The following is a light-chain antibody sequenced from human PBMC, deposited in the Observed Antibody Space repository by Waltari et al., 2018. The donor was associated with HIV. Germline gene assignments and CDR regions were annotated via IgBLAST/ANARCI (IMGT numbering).Light chain of an antibody. Sequence: QSVLTQPPPASGPPGQRVTISCPGSNPHSGAHYLYWYQQFPGAAPNLLIYRNSQRPSGVPDRFSGSKSGTSASLAISGLRSDDEANYYCATWDDSLSLWVFGGGTKLTVL. CDR2: RNS. J-gene: IGLJ3*02. V-gene: IGLV1-47*01. CDR1: NPHSGAHY. CDR3: ATWDDSLSLWV.